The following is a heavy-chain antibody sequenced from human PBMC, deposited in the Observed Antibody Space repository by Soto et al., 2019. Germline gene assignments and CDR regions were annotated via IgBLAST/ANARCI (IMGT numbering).Heavy chain of an antibody. D-gene: IGHD2-8*01. Sequence: GASVKVSCKASGYSFADYHIHWVRQAPGQGLEWLGRINPKSGGTSTAQKFQGWVTMTTDTSISTASMELTRLTSDDTAIYYCARGDSTDCSNGVCSFFYNHDMDVWGQGTTVTVSS. CDR1: GYSFADYH. CDR2: INPKSGGT. V-gene: IGHV1-2*04. CDR3: ARGDSTDCSNGVCSFFYNHDMDV. J-gene: IGHJ6*02.